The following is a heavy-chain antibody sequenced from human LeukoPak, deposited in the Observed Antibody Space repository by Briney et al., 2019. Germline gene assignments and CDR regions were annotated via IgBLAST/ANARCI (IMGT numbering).Heavy chain of an antibody. CDR2: INPNSATT. D-gene: IGHD4-17*01. CDR3: ARGDFGETNTAFDV. CDR1: GYIFTHYD. Sequence: ASVKVSCKTSGYIFTHYDVHWVRQAPGQGLEWMGWINPNSATTNYAQRLQGRVTFTRDTSLSVAYMELSSLTSEDAAVYFCARGDFGETNTAFDVWGQGTLVAVSS. V-gene: IGHV1-8*03. J-gene: IGHJ3*01.